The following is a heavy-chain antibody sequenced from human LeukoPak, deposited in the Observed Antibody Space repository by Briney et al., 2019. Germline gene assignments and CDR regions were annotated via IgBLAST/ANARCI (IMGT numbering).Heavy chain of an antibody. V-gene: IGHV3-21*01. CDR1: GFTFSSYS. CDR2: ISSSSSYI. Sequence: KTGGSLRLSCAASGFTFSSYSMNWVRQAPGKGLGWVSSISSSSSYIYYADSVKGRFTISRDNAKNSLYLQMNSLRAEDTAVYYCTRSMPNGYFDWLYLFDYWGQGTLVTVSS. J-gene: IGHJ4*02. CDR3: TRSMPNGYFDWLYLFDY. D-gene: IGHD3-9*01.